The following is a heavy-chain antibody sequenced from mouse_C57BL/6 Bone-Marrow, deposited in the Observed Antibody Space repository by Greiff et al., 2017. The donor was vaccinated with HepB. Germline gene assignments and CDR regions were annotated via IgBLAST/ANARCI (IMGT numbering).Heavy chain of an antibody. CDR2: ISSGSSTI. D-gene: IGHD1-1*01. Sequence: EVKLMESGGGLVKPGGSLKLSCAASGFTFSDYGMHWVRQAPEKGLEWVAYISSGSSTIYYADTVKGRFTVSRDNTKNTLFLQITSLRSEDTAMYYGARELLRAAMDYWGQGTSVTVSS. V-gene: IGHV5-17*01. CDR1: GFTFSDYG. J-gene: IGHJ4*01. CDR3: ARELLRAAMDY.